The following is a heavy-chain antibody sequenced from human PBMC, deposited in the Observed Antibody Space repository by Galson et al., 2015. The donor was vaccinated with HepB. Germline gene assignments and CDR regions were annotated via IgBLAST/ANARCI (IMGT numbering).Heavy chain of an antibody. V-gene: IGHV3-23*01. CDR2: ISGSGGST. Sequence: SLRLSCAASGFTFSSYAMSWVRQAPGKGLEWVSAISGSGGSTYYADSVKGRFTISRDNSKNTLYLQMNSLRAEDTAVYYCAKDRRPSTRHCSSTSCYADAFDIWGQGTMVTVSS. D-gene: IGHD2-2*01. CDR1: GFTFSSYA. J-gene: IGHJ3*02. CDR3: AKDRRPSTRHCSSTSCYADAFDI.